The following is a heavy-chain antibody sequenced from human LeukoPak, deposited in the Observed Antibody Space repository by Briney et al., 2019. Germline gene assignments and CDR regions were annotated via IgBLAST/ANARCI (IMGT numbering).Heavy chain of an antibody. J-gene: IGHJ4*02. CDR2: ISYDGSNK. D-gene: IGHD1-26*01. CDR3: AKVRPLVGAVRY. CDR1: GFTFSSYG. V-gene: IGHV3-30*18. Sequence: GGSLRHSCAASGFTFSSYGMHWVRKAPGKGLEWVAVISYDGSNKYYADSVKGRFTISRDNSKNTLYLQMNSLRAEDTAVYYCAKVRPLVGAVRYWGQGTLVTVSS.